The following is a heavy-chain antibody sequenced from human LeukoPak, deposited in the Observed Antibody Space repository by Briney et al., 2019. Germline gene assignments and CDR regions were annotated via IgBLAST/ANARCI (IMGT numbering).Heavy chain of an antibody. Sequence: SETLSLTSTVSGGSISSYYWSWIRQPPGKGLDWIGFIYHNGRTDYNPSLKSRVTISADTSKNQFSLKLSSVTAADTAVYYCARLRVRGVIGNWFDPWGQGTLVTVSS. CDR1: GGSISSYY. CDR3: ARLRVRGVIGNWFDP. D-gene: IGHD3-10*01. V-gene: IGHV4-59*08. J-gene: IGHJ5*02. CDR2: IYHNGRT.